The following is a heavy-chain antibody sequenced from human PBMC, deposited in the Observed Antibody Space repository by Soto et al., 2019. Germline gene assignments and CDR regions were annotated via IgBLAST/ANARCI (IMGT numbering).Heavy chain of an antibody. CDR1: GYTLTELS. J-gene: IGHJ4*02. CDR3: ATSAKWYYYDSSGYNRIKHNYFDY. CDR2: FDPEDGET. D-gene: IGHD3-22*01. V-gene: IGHV1-24*01. Sequence: ASVKVSCKVSGYTLTELSMHWVRQAPGKGLEWMGGFDPEDGETIYAQKFQGRVTMTEDTSTDTAYMELSSLRSEDTAVYHCATSAKWYYYDSSGYNRIKHNYFDYWGQGTLVTVSS.